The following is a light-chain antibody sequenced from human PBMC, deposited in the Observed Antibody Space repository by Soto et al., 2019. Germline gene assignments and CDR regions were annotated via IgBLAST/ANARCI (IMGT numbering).Light chain of an antibody. J-gene: IGKJ4*01. CDR2: DAS. CDR1: QSISSW. V-gene: IGKV1-5*01. Sequence: DIQMTQSPSTLSASVGDRVTITCRASQSISSWLAWYQQKPGTAPNLLIYDASSLESGVPSRFSGSGSGTEFTLTISSLQPDDFATYYCQQYNSYPLTFGGGTKVDIK. CDR3: QQYNSYPLT.